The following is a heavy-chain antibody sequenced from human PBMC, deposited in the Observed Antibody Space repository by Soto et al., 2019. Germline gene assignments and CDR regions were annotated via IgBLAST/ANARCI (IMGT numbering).Heavy chain of an antibody. CDR2: ISSSSSYI. V-gene: IGHV3-21*01. Sequence: PGGSLRLSCAASGFTFSSYSMNWVRQAPGKGLEWVSSISSSSSYIYYADSVKGRFTISRDNAKNSLYLQMNSLRAEDTAVYYCARDRAGLMYLTGYYDYWGQGTLVTVSS. CDR3: ARDRAGLMYLTGYYDY. J-gene: IGHJ4*02. D-gene: IGHD3-9*01. CDR1: GFTFSSYS.